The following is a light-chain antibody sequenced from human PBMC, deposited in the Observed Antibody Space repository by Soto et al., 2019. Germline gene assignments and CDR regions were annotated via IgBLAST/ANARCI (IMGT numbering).Light chain of an antibody. CDR3: QQYNSFWT. J-gene: IGKJ1*01. V-gene: IGKV1-5*01. CDR2: DAS. CDR1: QSISSW. Sequence: DIQMTQSPSTLSASVGDIVTITCRASQSISSWLAWYQQKPGKAPKLLIYDASYLERGVPSRFSGSGSGTEFTLTISSLQPDDLATYYCQQYNSFWTFGQGTKVDIK.